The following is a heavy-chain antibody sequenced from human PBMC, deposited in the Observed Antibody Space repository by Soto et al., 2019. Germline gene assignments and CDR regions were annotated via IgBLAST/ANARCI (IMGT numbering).Heavy chain of an antibody. CDR2: ISASNGNT. Sequence: QVQLVQSGAEVKKPGASVKVSCKASGYTFTSYGISWVRQAPGQGLEWMGWISASNGNTKYAQKLQXXXNXXTDTPTSTAYIDLRSLRADDTAVYYLASEHNYFDYWGQGTMVTVSS. CDR1: GYTFTSYG. V-gene: IGHV1-18*01. D-gene: IGHD2-21*01. J-gene: IGHJ4*02. CDR3: ASEHNYFDY.